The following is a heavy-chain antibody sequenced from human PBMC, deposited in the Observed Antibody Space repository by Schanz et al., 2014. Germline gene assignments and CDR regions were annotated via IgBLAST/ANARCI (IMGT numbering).Heavy chain of an antibody. V-gene: IGHV4-61*08. D-gene: IGHD2-8*02. Sequence: QVQLQESGPGLVKPSGTLSLTCTVSGGSVSSGGDYWSWIRQPPGKGLEWIGYIYYSGNTYYNPSLKSRVPISVDKSKNQFSLKVRSVTAADTAVYYCARDSLRGATGGYGMDVWGQGTTVTVSS. J-gene: IGHJ6*02. CDR2: IYYSGNT. CDR1: GGSVSSGGDY. CDR3: ARDSLRGATGGYGMDV.